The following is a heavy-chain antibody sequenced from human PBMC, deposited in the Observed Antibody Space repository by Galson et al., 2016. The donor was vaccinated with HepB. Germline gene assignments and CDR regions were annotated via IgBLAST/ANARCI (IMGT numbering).Heavy chain of an antibody. V-gene: IGHV3-53*04. CDR3: ARGLVGSTTAFDS. Sequence: SLRLSCAASGFSVTSSYMSWVRQAPGKGLEWVSVIYSSGATYYAESVEGRFIFSRHNSRNTVDLQMSSLRAEDTAFYYCARGLVGSTTAFDSWGQGTLVAVSS. D-gene: IGHD2/OR15-2a*01. CDR1: GFSVTSSY. J-gene: IGHJ4*02. CDR2: IYSSGAT.